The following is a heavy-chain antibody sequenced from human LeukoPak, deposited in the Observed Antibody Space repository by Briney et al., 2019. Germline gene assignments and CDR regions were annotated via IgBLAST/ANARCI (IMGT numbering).Heavy chain of an antibody. V-gene: IGHV3-23*01. CDR1: GFTFSSCA. J-gene: IGHJ4*02. CDR3: AKGPLTEVAGTTWDS. CDR2: ISGTGSST. Sequence: GGSLRLSCAASGFTFSSCAMGWVRRAPGKGLEWVSAISGTGSSTYYADSVKGRFTIPRDNSKNTLYLQMNSLRAEDTALYHCAKGPLTEVAGTTWDSWGQGTLVTVSS. D-gene: IGHD6-19*01.